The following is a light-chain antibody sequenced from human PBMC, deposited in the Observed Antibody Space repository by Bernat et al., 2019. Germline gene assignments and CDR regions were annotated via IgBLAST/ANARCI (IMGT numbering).Light chain of an antibody. J-gene: IGLJ3*02. CDR2: SNN. V-gene: IGLV1-47*02. CDR1: SSNIGSNY. Sequence: QSVLTQPPSASGTPGQRVTISCSRSSSNIGSNYVYWYQQLPGTAPKLLIYSNNQRPSGVPDRFSGSKSGTSASLAISGLRSEDEADYYCAAWDDSLYWVFGGGTKLTVL. CDR3: AAWDDSLYWV.